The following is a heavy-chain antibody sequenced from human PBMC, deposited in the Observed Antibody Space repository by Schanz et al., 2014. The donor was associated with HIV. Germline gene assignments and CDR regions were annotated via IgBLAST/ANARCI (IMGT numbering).Heavy chain of an antibody. D-gene: IGHD3-9*01. J-gene: IGHJ4*02. Sequence: EVQLVESGGGLVQPGRSLRLSCATSGFFLDDYAMHWVRQAPGKGREWVSGISWNRGSRGYAGSVKGRFTISRDNAKNSLYLQMNSLRGEDTALYYCAKDAARIYYDILTGPFDSWGQGTLVTVS. V-gene: IGHV3-9*01. CDR2: ISWNRGSR. CDR3: AKDAARIYYDILTGPFDS. CDR1: GFFLDDYA.